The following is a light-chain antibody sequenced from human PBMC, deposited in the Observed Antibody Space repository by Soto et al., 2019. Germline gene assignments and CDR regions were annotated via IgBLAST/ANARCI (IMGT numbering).Light chain of an antibody. CDR3: QQYGSSGT. J-gene: IGKJ1*01. CDR2: GAS. Sequence: ETVMTQCPAKLSVSPWDRATLSCRASQSVSSNLAWYQQKPGQAPRLLIYGASNRATGIPDRFSGSGSGTDFTLTISRLEPEDFAVYYCQQYGSSGTFGQGTKVDIK. V-gene: IGKV3-20*01. CDR1: QSVSSN.